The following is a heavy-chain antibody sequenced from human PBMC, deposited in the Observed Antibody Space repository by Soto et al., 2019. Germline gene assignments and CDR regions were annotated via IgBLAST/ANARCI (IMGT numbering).Heavy chain of an antibody. CDR2: IRSKANSYAT. Sequence: GGSLRLSCAASGFTFSGSAMHWVRQASGKGLEWVGRIRSKANSYATAYAASVKGSFTISRDDSKNTAYLQMNSLKTEDTAVYYCTRQGPYNGNYYYYYGLDVWGQGTTVTVSS. D-gene: IGHD1-20*01. CDR1: GFTFSGSA. CDR3: TRQGPYNGNYYYYYGLDV. V-gene: IGHV3-73*01. J-gene: IGHJ6*02.